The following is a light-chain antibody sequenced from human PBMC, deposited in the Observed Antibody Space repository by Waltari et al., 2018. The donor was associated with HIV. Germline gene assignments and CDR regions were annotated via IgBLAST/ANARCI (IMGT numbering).Light chain of an antibody. CDR3: QVWDGSSDHWV. Sequence: SYVLTQPPSVSVAPGQTARITRGGDNIGTKSVHWYQQNPGQAPVLVVYDDRDRPSGIPERFSGSNSGNTATLTVSRVEVGDEADYYCQVWDGSSDHWVFGGGTKLTVL. CDR2: DDR. CDR1: NIGTKS. V-gene: IGLV3-21*02. J-gene: IGLJ3*02.